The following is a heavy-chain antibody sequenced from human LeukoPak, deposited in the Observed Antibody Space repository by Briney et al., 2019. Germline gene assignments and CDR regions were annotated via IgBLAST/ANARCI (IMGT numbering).Heavy chain of an antibody. CDR1: GLTFSDHY. CDR3: AREWDSGSYYLGYFDY. V-gene: IGHV3-72*01. Sequence: PGGSLRLSCVVSGLTFSDHYMDWVRQAPGKGLEWVGRIRNKANSYTTEYAASVKGRFTISRDDSKNSLYLQMNSLKCEDTAVYYCAREWDSGSYYLGYFDYWGQGTLVTVSS. CDR2: IRNKANSYTT. J-gene: IGHJ4*02. D-gene: IGHD1-26*01.